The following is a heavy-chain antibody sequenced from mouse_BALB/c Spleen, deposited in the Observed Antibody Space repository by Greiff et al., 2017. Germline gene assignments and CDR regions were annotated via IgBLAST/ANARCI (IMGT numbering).Heavy chain of an antibody. CDR1: GYSITSDYA. J-gene: IGHJ4*01. D-gene: IGHD2-3*01. V-gene: IGHV3-2*02. CDR3: ARGGLLRDYYAMDY. CDR2: ISYSGST. Sequence: EVQLQESGPGLVKPSQSLSLTCTVTGYSITSDYAWNWIRQFPGNKLEWMGYISYSGSTSYNPSLKSRISITRDTSKNQFFLQLNSVTTEDTATYYCARGGLLRDYYAMDYWGQGTSVTVSS.